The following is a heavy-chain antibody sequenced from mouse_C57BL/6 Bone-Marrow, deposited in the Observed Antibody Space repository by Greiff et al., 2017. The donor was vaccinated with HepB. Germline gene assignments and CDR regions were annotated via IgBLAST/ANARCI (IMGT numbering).Heavy chain of an antibody. CDR2: ISYDGSN. D-gene: IGHD1-1*01. CDR1: GYSITSGYY. Sequence: DVQLQQSGPGLVKPSQSLSLTCSVTGYSITSGYYWNWIRQFPGNKLEWMGYISYDGSNNYNPSLKNRISITRDTSKNQFFLKLNSVTTEDTATYYCARREYYGSGGYAMDYWGQGTSVTVSS. CDR3: ARREYYGSGGYAMDY. V-gene: IGHV3-6*01. J-gene: IGHJ4*01.